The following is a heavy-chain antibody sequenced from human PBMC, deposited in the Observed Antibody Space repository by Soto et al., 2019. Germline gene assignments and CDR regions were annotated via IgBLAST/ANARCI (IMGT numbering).Heavy chain of an antibody. V-gene: IGHV4-59*01. J-gene: IGHJ5*02. CDR2: IYFSGSTNYKTSL. CDR1: GGSISNYY. CDR3: ARGRGSSSVWFDP. Sequence: QVQLQESGPGLVKPSETLSLTCTVSGGSISNYYWSWIRQPPGKGLECIGFIYFSGSTNYKTSLNYNPSLKSRVTISVDTPKNQFSLKISSVTAADTAVYYCARGRGSSSVWFDPWGQGTLVTVSS. D-gene: IGHD6-6*01.